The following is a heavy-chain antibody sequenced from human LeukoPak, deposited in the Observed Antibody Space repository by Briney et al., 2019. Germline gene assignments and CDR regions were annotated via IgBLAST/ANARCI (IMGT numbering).Heavy chain of an antibody. CDR3: ARNPYYDFWSGYSSYFDY. Sequence: PGGSLRLSCAASEFTVSANYMNWVRQAPGKGLEWVSVIYPGGDTYYADSVKGRFTISRDNSKNTLYLQMNSLRAEDTAVYYCARNPYYDFWSGYSSYFDYWGQGTLVTVSS. J-gene: IGHJ4*02. V-gene: IGHV3-53*01. D-gene: IGHD3-3*01. CDR2: IYPGGDT. CDR1: EFTVSANY.